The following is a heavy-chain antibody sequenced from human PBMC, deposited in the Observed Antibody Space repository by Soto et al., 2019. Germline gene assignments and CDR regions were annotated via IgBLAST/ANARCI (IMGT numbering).Heavy chain of an antibody. D-gene: IGHD3-10*01. CDR3: ARCVRNYYGSGSYQRLFDY. J-gene: IGHJ4*02. V-gene: IGHV4-34*01. CDR2: INHSGST. CDR1: GGSFSVYY. Sequence: PSDTLSLTCAVYGGSFSVYYWSWIRQPPGKGLEWIGEINHSGSTNYNPSLKSRVTISVDTSKNQFSLKLSSVTAADTAVYYCARCVRNYYGSGSYQRLFDYWGQGTLVTVSS.